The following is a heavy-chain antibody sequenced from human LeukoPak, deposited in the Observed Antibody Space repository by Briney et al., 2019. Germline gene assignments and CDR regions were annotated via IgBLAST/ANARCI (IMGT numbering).Heavy chain of an antibody. CDR2: ISGSGGST. Sequence: GGSLRLSCAASGFTFSSYAMSWVRQAPGKGLEWVSAISGSGGSTYYADSVKGRLTISRDNSKNTLYLQMNSLRADDTAVYYCAKGPSTSWSLPYYYYYGMDVWGKGTTVTVSS. V-gene: IGHV3-23*01. CDR1: GFTFSSYA. CDR3: AKGPSTSWSLPYYYYYGMDV. J-gene: IGHJ6*04. D-gene: IGHD2-2*01.